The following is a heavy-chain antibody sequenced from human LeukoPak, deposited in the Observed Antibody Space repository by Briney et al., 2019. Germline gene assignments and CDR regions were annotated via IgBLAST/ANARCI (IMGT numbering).Heavy chain of an antibody. CDR3: AKCSPGYYDSSGYYYRG. Sequence: GGSLRLSCAASGFTFSSYGMHWVRQAPGKGLEWVSAISGSGGSTYYADSVKGRFTVSRDNSKNTLYLQMNSLRAEDTAVYYCAKCSPGYYDSSGYYYRGWGQGTLVTVSS. V-gene: IGHV3-23*01. D-gene: IGHD3-22*01. J-gene: IGHJ4*02. CDR2: ISGSGGST. CDR1: GFTFSSYG.